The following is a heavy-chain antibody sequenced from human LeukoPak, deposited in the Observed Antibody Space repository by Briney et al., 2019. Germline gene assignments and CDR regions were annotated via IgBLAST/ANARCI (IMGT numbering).Heavy chain of an antibody. CDR2: ISGDGDST. CDR3: AKGVRSGTYYNCFDP. V-gene: IGHV3-43*02. Sequence: GGSLRLSCVASGFTLNDYALHWIRQAPGKGLEWISLISGDGDSTYYADSVKGRFTISRDNSKNSLYLQMSSLRAEDTAVYYCAKGVRSGTYYNCFDPWGQGTLVTVSS. J-gene: IGHJ5*02. D-gene: IGHD1-26*01. CDR1: GFTLNDYA.